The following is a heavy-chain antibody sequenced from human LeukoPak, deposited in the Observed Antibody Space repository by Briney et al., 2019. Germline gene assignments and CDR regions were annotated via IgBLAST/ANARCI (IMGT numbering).Heavy chain of an antibody. CDR2: IYPGDSDT. D-gene: IGHD6-19*01. V-gene: IGHV5-51*01. CDR3: ARRGSSGEQGNDAFDI. Sequence: GESLKISCKGSGYSFTSYWIGWVRQMPGKGLEWMGIIYPGDSDTRYSPSFQGQVTISADKSISTAYLQWSSLKASDTAMYYCARRGSSGEQGNDAFDIWGQGTMVTVSS. J-gene: IGHJ3*02. CDR1: GYSFTSYW.